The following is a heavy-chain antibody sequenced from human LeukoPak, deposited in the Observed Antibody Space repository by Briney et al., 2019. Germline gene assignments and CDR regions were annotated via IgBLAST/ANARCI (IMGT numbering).Heavy chain of an antibody. CDR1: GFTFSSYG. J-gene: IGHJ4*02. D-gene: IGHD6-13*01. CDR3: AKIAAAGISYFDY. Sequence: GGSLRLPCAASGFTFSSYGMHWVRQAPGKGLEWVAFIRYDGSNKYYADSVKGRFTISRDNSKNTLYLQMNSLRAEDTAVYYCAKIAAAGISYFDYWGQGTLVTVSS. CDR2: IRYDGSNK. V-gene: IGHV3-30*02.